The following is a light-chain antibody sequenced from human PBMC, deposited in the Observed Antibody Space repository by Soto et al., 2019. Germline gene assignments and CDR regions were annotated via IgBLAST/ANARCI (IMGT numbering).Light chain of an antibody. CDR1: QSVSSY. V-gene: IGKV3-20*01. J-gene: IGKJ4*01. CDR3: QQYGSSPST. CDR2: DTS. Sequence: EIVLTQSPGTLSLSVGERVTLSCRASQSVSSYLAWYQQTPGQAPRLLIYDTSNRATGTPDRFSGSGSGTEFTLTLSRLEPEDFAVYYCQQYGSSPSTFGGGTTVEIK.